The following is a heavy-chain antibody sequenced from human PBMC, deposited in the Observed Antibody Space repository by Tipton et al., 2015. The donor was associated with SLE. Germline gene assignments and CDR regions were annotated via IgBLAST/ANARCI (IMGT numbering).Heavy chain of an antibody. CDR3: ARDLAGGSYSLYYYYGMDV. CDR1: GGSISSSSYY. V-gene: IGHV4-39*07. J-gene: IGHJ6*02. CDR2: IYYSGST. Sequence: TLSLTCTVSGGSISSSSYYWGWIRQPPGKGLEWIGSIYYSGSTYYNPSLKGRVTISVDTSKNQFSLKLSSVTAADTAVYYCARDLAGGSYSLYYYYGMDVWGQGTTVTVSS. D-gene: IGHD1-26*01.